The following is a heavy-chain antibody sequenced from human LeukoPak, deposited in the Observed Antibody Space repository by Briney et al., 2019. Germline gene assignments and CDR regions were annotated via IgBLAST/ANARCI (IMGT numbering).Heavy chain of an antibody. D-gene: IGHD5-18*01. J-gene: IGHJ4*02. CDR2: IFYSGST. V-gene: IGHV4-59*12. CDR3: ARRGDGGGYSYGYLFDY. Sequence: PSETLSLTCTVSGDSISNYYWSWIRQPPGKGLEWIGDIFYSGSTNYNPSLKSRITISLDTSKNQFSLKLSSVTAADTAVYYCARRGDGGGYSYGYLFDYWGQGTLVTVSS. CDR1: GDSISNYY.